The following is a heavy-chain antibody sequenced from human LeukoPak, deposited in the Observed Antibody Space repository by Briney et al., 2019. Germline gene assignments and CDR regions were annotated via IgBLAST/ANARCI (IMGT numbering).Heavy chain of an antibody. CDR3: ARGGRKRVPAAATTDYNYYMDV. CDR2: MNPNSGNT. J-gene: IGHJ6*03. CDR1: GDTFTSYD. V-gene: IGHV1-8*01. D-gene: IGHD2-2*01. Sequence: SAKVSCKASGDTFTSYDINWVRQATGQGLEWMGWMNPNSGNTGYAQKFQGRVTMTRNTSISTAYMELSSLRSEDTAVYYCARGGRKRVPAAATTDYNYYMDVRGKGTTVTVSS.